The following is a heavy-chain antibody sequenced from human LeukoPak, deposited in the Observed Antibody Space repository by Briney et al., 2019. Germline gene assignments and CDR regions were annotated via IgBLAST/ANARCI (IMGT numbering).Heavy chain of an antibody. Sequence: GRSLRLSCAASGFTFDDYAMHWVRQAPGKGLEWVSGISWNSGSIGYADSVKGRSTISRDNAKNSLYLQMNSLRAEDTALYYCAKGHLTWGSSLDYWGQGTLVTVSS. CDR3: AKGHLTWGSSLDY. D-gene: IGHD1-26*01. CDR2: ISWNSGSI. J-gene: IGHJ4*02. V-gene: IGHV3-9*01. CDR1: GFTFDDYA.